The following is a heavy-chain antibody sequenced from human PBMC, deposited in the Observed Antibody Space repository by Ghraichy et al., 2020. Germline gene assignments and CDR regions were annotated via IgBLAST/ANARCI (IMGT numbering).Heavy chain of an antibody. D-gene: IGHD2-2*01. V-gene: IGHV3-7*01. CDR3: ARVCISPSCAGSAGMDV. CDR1: GFSFSSHF. Sequence: GGSLRLSCAASGFSFSSHFMSWVRQAPGQGLEWVANIKQDGSEKYYVDSVKGRFTISRDNAKNSLYLQMESLRPEDTAVYYCARVCISPSCAGSAGMDVWGQGTTVTVSS. CDR2: IKQDGSEK. J-gene: IGHJ6*02.